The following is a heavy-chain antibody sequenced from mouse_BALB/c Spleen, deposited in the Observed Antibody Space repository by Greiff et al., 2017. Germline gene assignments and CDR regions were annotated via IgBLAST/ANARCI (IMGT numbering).Heavy chain of an antibody. J-gene: IGHJ2*01. Sequence: VQLQQSGAELVRPGVSVKISCKGSGYTFTDYAMHWVKQSHAKSLEWIGVISTYYGDASYNQKFKGKATMTVDKSSSTAYMELARLTSEDSAIYYCARGTTVVAPYFDYWGQGTTLTVSS. CDR2: ISTYYGDA. D-gene: IGHD1-1*01. CDR1: GYTFTDYA. CDR3: ARGTTVVAPYFDY. V-gene: IGHV1S137*01.